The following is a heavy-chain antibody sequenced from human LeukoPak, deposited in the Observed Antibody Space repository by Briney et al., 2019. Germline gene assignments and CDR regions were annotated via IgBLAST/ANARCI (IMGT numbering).Heavy chain of an antibody. J-gene: IGHJ4*02. CDR3: ARDWARYCGGDCYSSSDY. CDR2: ISYDGSNK. V-gene: IGHV3-30-3*01. CDR1: GFTFSSYA. D-gene: IGHD2-21*02. Sequence: GGSLRLSCAASGFTFSSYAMHWVRQAPGKGLEWVAVISYDGSNKYYADSVKGRFTISRDNSKNTLYLQMNSLRAEDTAVYYCARDWARYCGGDCYSSSDYWGQGTLITVSS.